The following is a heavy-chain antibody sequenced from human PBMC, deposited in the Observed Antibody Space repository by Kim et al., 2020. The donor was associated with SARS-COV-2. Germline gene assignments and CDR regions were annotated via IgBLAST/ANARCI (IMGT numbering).Heavy chain of an antibody. CDR3: AKSFSGSYFGYDY. V-gene: IGHV3-30*02. D-gene: IGHD1-26*01. J-gene: IGHJ4*02. Sequence: DPVKGRFTISRDNSKNTLYLQMNSLRIEDTAVYYCAKSFSGSYFGYDYWGQGTLVTVSS.